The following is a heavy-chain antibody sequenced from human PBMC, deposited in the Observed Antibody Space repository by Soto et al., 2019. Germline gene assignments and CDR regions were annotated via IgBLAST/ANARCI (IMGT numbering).Heavy chain of an antibody. CDR1: GFTFSNAW. Sequence: GGSLRLSCAASGFTFSNAWMNWVRQAPGKGLEWVGRIKSKTDGGTTDYAAPVKGRFTISRDDSKNTLYLQMNSLKTEDTAVYYCTTDSPSVYCSGGSCYSGYYYYYYGMDVWGQGTTVTVSS. CDR2: IKSKTDGGTT. V-gene: IGHV3-15*07. CDR3: TTDSPSVYCSGGSCYSGYYYYYYGMDV. J-gene: IGHJ6*02. D-gene: IGHD2-15*01.